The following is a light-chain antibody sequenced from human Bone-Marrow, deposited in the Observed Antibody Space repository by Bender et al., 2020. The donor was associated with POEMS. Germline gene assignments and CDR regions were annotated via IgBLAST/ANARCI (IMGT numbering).Light chain of an antibody. V-gene: IGLV2-11*01. CDR3: CSCAGGNAVV. Sequence: QPALTQPRSVSGSPGQSVTISCTGTSSDVGGYNFVSWYQQHPGRAPKLMIYEGTKRSSWVSDRFSASKSGTTASLTISGLQAEDEADYYCCSCAGGNAVVFGEATKVPV. CDR1: SSDVGGYNF. J-gene: IGLJ2*01. CDR2: EGT.